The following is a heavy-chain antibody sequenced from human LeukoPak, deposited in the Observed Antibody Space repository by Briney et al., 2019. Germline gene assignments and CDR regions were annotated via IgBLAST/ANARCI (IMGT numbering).Heavy chain of an antibody. CDR3: VKGPSIVGATIRGDFDY. D-gene: IGHD1-26*01. Sequence: PGGSLRLSCAASGFTFSTYAMSWVRQAPGKGLEWVSAISGSGDRTYYADPAKGRFTISRDNSKNTLYLQMSSLRAEDTAVYYCVKGPSIVGATIRGDFDYWGQGTLVTVSS. CDR1: GFTFSTYA. V-gene: IGHV3-23*01. CDR2: ISGSGDRT. J-gene: IGHJ4*02.